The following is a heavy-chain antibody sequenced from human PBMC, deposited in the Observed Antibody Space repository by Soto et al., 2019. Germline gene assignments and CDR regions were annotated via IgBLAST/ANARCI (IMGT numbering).Heavy chain of an antibody. CDR3: ARVPREIIMVGLDV. V-gene: IGHV1-18*04. J-gene: IGHJ6*02. D-gene: IGHD3-10*01. CDR2: SSGNTGKT. CDR1: GYTFTSYG. Sequence: QVQLVQSGAEVKKPGASVKVSCKASGYTFTSYGISWVRQAPGQGLEWMGWSSGNTGKTNYAQKFQGRVTITTDTSTSTGYMELRSLKSDDTAMYYCARVPREIIMVGLDVWGQGTTVTVSS.